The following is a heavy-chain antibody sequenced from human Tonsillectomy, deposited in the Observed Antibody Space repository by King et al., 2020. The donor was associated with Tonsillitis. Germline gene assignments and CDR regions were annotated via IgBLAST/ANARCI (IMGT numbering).Heavy chain of an antibody. D-gene: IGHD2-2*01. CDR2: IRTAGDT. Sequence: VQLVESGGGLVQPGGSLRLSCAASGFTFSNYDMHWVRQATGKGLEWVSVIRTAGDTYYPDSVKGRFTISRENAQNSFYLQMSSLRAGDTAVYYCARGVVPSANNNYYFYMDVWGKGTTVTVSS. V-gene: IGHV3-13*01. CDR3: ARGVVPSANNNYYFYMDV. J-gene: IGHJ6*03. CDR1: GFTFSNYD.